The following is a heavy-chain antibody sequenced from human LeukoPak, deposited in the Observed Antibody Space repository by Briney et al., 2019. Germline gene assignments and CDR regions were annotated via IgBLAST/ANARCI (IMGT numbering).Heavy chain of an antibody. Sequence: GGSLRLSCAASGFIVSSSYMSWVRQAPGKGLEWVSVIYTGGNTYYADSVEGRFTISRDDSKNTLYLQMNSLRAEDTAVYYCARARGYSWIDSWGQGTLVTVSS. CDR2: IYTGGNT. J-gene: IGHJ5*01. CDR1: GFIVSSSY. CDR3: ARARGYSWIDS. D-gene: IGHD3-10*01. V-gene: IGHV3-53*01.